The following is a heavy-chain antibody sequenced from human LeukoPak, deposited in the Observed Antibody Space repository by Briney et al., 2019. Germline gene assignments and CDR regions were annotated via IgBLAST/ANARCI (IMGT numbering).Heavy chain of an antibody. J-gene: IGHJ5*02. D-gene: IGHD6-19*01. V-gene: IGHV3-21*01. CDR2: ISSSSSYI. CDR3: ATHSSDWQTVDL. CDR1: GFSFSAYT. Sequence: PGGSLRLSCAASGFSFSAYTMNWVRQVPGKGLEWVSSISSSSSYIYYRDSVEGRFIISRDNAKNSLYLQMNSLRPEDTALYYCATHSSDWQTVDLWGQGTQATASS.